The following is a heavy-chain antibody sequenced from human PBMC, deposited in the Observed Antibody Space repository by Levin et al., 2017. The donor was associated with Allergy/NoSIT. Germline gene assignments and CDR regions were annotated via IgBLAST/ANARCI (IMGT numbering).Heavy chain of an antibody. CDR2: IYSGGST. CDR3: ARDESLGSFDY. CDR1: GFTVSSNY. J-gene: IGHJ4*02. V-gene: IGHV3-53*01. Sequence: GGSLRLSCAASGFTVSSNYMSWVRQAPGKGLEWVSVIYSGGSTYYADSVKGRFTISRDNSKNTLYLQMNSLRAEDTAVYYCARDESLGSFDYWGQGTLVTVSS. D-gene: IGHD3-10*01.